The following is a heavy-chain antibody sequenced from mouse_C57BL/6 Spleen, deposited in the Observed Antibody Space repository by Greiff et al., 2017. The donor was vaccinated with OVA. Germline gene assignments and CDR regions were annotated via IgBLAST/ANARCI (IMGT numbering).Heavy chain of an antibody. CDR3: ARSGTTVVATGWYFDV. D-gene: IGHD1-1*01. V-gene: IGHV1-50*01. J-gene: IGHJ1*03. Sequence: VQLQQPGAELVKPGASVKLSCKASGYTFTSYWMQWVKQRPGQGLEWIGEIDPSDSYTNYNQKFKGKATLTVATSSSTAYMQLSSLTSEDSAVYYCARSGTTVVATGWYFDVWGTGTTVTVSS. CDR1: GYTFTSYW. CDR2: IDPSDSYT.